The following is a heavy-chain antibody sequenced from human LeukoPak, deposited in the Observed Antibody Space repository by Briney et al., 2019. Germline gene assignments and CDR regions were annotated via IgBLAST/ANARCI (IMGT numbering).Heavy chain of an antibody. CDR3: ASAVSSGWSYFDY. CDR2: IWYDGSNK. CDR1: GFTFSSYG. V-gene: IGHV3-33*01. D-gene: IGHD6-19*01. Sequence: GGSLRLSCAASGFTFSSYGMHWVRQAPGKGLEWVAVIWYDGSNKYYADSVKGRFTMSRDNSKNTLYLQMNSLRAEDTAVYYCASAVSSGWSYFDYWGQGTLVTVSS. J-gene: IGHJ4*02.